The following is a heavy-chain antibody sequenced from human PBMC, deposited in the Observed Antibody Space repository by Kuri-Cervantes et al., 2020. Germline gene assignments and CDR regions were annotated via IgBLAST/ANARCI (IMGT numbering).Heavy chain of an antibody. D-gene: IGHD3-3*01. CDR1: GFTFSSYG. CDR2: ISYDGSNK. CDR3: ARDYDFWSGEPEAYYGMDV. J-gene: IGHJ6*02. Sequence: GESLKISCAASGFTFSSYGMHWVRQAPGKGLEWVAVISYDGSNKYYADSVKGRFTISRDNSKNTLYLQMNSLRAEDTAVYYCARDYDFWSGEPEAYYGMDVWGQGTTVTVSS. V-gene: IGHV3-30*03.